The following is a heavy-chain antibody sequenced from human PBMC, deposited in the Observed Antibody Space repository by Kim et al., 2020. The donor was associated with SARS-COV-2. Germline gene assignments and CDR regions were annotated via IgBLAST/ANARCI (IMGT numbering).Heavy chain of an antibody. CDR2: SYPSGNT. CDR3: ARVTCSSTSCSKRGAFEI. J-gene: IGHJ3*02. V-gene: IGHV4-59*13. CDR1: GGSMSSVY. Sequence: SETLSLTCTVSGGSMSSVYWYWIRQPPGQGLEYIGYSYPSGNTNYNASLTSRVPMSVDTSKNQFSLTLSSVTAADTAVYYCARVTCSSTSCSKRGAFEIWGQGKMVTVSS. D-gene: IGHD2-2*01.